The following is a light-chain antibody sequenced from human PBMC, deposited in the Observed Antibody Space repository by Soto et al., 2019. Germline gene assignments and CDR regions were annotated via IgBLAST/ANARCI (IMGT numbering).Light chain of an antibody. CDR2: SNN. J-gene: IGLJ1*01. V-gene: IGLV1-47*02. CDR1: SSNIGSNY. CDR3: AAWDDSLSGYV. Sequence: QSVLTQPPSASGTPGQRVTISCSGSSSNIGSNYIYWYQQPPGVAPKLLIYSNNQRPSGVPDRFSGSKSGTSASLAISGLRSEDEADYYCAAWDDSLSGYVFGPGTKLTVL.